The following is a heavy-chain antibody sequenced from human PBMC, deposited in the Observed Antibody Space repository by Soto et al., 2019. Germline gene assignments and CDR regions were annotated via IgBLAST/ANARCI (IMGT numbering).Heavy chain of an antibody. V-gene: IGHV4-39*01. CDR2: IYYSGST. D-gene: IGHD4-17*01. J-gene: IGHJ4*02. Sequence: SETLSLTCTVSGGSISSSSYYWGWIRQPPGKGLEWIGSIYYSGSTYYNPSLKSRVTISVDTSKNQFSLKLSSVTAADTAVYYCARSGRTRPFTKVTFDYWGQGTLVTVSS. CDR1: GGSISSSSYY. CDR3: ARSGRTRPFTKVTFDY.